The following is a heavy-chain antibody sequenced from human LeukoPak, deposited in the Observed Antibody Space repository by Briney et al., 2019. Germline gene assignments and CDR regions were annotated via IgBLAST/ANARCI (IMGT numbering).Heavy chain of an antibody. Sequence: GGSLRLSCTASGFTFSINGMHWVRQAPGKGLEWVAFIKSDETERYFVDSVRGRFTISRDNSKNTLYLQMNSLRAEDTAVYYCARLHYYDSRGYFNDDYWGQGTLVTVSS. V-gene: IGHV3-30*12. CDR1: GFTFSING. J-gene: IGHJ4*02. D-gene: IGHD3-22*01. CDR2: IKSDETER. CDR3: ARLHYYDSRGYFNDDY.